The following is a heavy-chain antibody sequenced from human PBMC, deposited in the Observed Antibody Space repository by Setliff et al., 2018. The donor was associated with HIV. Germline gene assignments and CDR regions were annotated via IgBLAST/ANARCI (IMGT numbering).Heavy chain of an antibody. CDR1: GYNFATYY. D-gene: IGHD7-27*01. CDR3: AKRRRAPGTGDLEAY. Sequence: GESLKISCRTSGYNFATYYIAWVRQMPGKGPEWMGSVNPGDSSTKYNPSLQGQVTMSADKLINTAYLQWSSLKASDTAIYYCAKRRRAPGTGDLEAYWGQGTLVTSPQ. CDR2: VNPGDSST. V-gene: IGHV5-51*01. J-gene: IGHJ4*02.